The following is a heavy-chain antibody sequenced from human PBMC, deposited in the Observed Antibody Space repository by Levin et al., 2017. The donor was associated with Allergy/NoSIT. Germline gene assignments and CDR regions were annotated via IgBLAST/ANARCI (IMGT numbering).Heavy chain of an antibody. CDR1: GFTFDDYG. CDR3: ARGMVAATRPFDY. CDR2: INWNGGST. J-gene: IGHJ4*02. Sequence: GESLKISCAASGFTFDDYGMSWVRQAPGKGLEWVSGINWNGGSTGYADSVKGRFTISRDNAKNSLYLQMNSLRAEDTALYYCARGMVAATRPFDYWGQGTLVTVSS. D-gene: IGHD2-15*01. V-gene: IGHV3-20*04.